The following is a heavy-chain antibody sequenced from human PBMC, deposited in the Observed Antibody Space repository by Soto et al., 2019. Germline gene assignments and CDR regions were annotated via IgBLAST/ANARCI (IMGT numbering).Heavy chain of an antibody. Sequence: PGGSLRLSCAASGFTFRSFTMNWVRQAPGKGLEWVSTISSNSAYIYYTDALRGRFTISRDNAKNSLHLQMNSLRAEDTAVYYCTRDASRDSSARGWFAPWAREPWSPSPQ. CDR3: TRDASRDSSARGWFAP. CDR2: ISSNSAYI. V-gene: IGHV3-21*01. J-gene: IGHJ5*02. D-gene: IGHD6-13*01. CDR1: GFTFRSFT.